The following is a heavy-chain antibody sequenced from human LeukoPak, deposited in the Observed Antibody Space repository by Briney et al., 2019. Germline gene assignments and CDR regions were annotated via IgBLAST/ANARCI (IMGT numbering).Heavy chain of an antibody. CDR2: IIEKGNA. CDR1: GGSFSSYS. D-gene: IGHD7-27*01. Sequence: KPSETLSLTCALYGGSFSSYSWSWTWIRQTPEKGLEWIGEIIEKGNANYNPSLKSRVTIDLDTSKNQFSLKLTSMSAADTAMYYCARSGAKAVVLGWFDPWGQGTLVTVSS. V-gene: IGHV4-34*12. CDR3: ARSGAKAVVLGWFDP. J-gene: IGHJ5*02.